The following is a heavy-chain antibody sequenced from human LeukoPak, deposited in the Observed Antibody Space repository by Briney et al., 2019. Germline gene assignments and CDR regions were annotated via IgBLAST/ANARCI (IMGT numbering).Heavy chain of an antibody. CDR1: GGSISSYY. D-gene: IGHD6-19*01. CDR3: ARKKTSGWYFDY. V-gene: IGHV4-59*01. CDR2: IYYSGST. Sequence: SETLSLTCTVSGGSISSYYWSWIRQPPGKGLEWIGYIYYSGSTNYNPSLKSRVTISVDTSKNQFSLKLSSVTAADTAVYYCARKKTSGWYFDYWGQGTLVTVSS. J-gene: IGHJ4*02.